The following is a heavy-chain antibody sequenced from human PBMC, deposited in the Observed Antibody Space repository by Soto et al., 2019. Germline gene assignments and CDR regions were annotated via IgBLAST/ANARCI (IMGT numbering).Heavy chain of an antibody. Sequence: PSETLSLTCAFYGGSFSGYYWSLIRQPPGKGLEWIGEINHSGSTNYNPSLKSRVTISVDTSKNQFSLKLSSVTAADTAVYYCARAWVGSSSGYWSQGTLVTVSS. D-gene: IGHD6-6*01. V-gene: IGHV4-34*01. J-gene: IGHJ4*02. CDR2: INHSGST. CDR3: ARAWVGSSSGY. CDR1: GGSFSGYY.